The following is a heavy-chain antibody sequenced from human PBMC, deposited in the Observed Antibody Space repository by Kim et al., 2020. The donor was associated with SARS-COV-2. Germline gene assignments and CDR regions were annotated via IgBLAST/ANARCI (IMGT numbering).Heavy chain of an antibody. Sequence: AASVQGRFTISRDNSKNTLYLQRNSLRAEDTAIYYCAKDLVGATSWFDPWGQGTLVTVSS. D-gene: IGHD1-26*01. V-gene: IGHV3-30*02. J-gene: IGHJ5*02. CDR3: AKDLVGATSWFDP.